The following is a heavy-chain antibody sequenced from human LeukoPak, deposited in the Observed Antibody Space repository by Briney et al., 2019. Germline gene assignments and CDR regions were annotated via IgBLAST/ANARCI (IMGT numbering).Heavy chain of an antibody. CDR3: ARVKQSRGSGSFDY. D-gene: IGHD3-10*01. V-gene: IGHV3-33*01. CDR2: IWYDGSNK. Sequence: GRSLRLSCAASGFTFSSYGMHWVRQAPGKGLEWVAVIWYDGSNKYYADSVKGRFTISRDNSKNTLYLQMNSLRAEDTAVYYCARVKQSRGSGSFDYWGQGTLVTVSS. CDR1: GFTFSSYG. J-gene: IGHJ4*02.